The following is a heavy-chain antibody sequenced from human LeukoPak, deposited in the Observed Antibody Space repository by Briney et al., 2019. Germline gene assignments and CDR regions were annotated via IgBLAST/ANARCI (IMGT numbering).Heavy chain of an antibody. Sequence: SVKVSFQASGGPFSSYAISWVRPAPGQGLEWMGRIIPILGIANYAQKFQGRVTITADKSTSTAYMELSSLRSEDTAVYYCAREWVQQPGTGWYFDLWGRGTLVTVSS. CDR1: GGPFSSYA. CDR2: IIPILGIA. CDR3: AREWVQQPGTGWYFDL. D-gene: IGHD6-13*01. J-gene: IGHJ2*01. V-gene: IGHV1-69*04.